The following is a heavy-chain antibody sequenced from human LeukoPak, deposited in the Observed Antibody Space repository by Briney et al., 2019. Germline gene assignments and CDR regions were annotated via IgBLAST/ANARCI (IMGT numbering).Heavy chain of an antibody. V-gene: IGHV1-8*03. CDR3: ARGRDGYNFGYFYL. D-gene: IGHD5-24*01. Sequence: ASVKVSCKASGYTFTSYDINWVRQATGQGLEWMGWMTPNSGYTGYAQKFQGRVTITRNTSITTAYMELSSLRFEDTAVYYCARGRDGYNFGYFYLWGRGTLVTVSS. CDR1: GYTFTSYD. CDR2: MTPNSGYT. J-gene: IGHJ2*01.